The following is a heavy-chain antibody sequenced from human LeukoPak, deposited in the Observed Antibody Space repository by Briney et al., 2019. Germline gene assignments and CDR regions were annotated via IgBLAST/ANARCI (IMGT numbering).Heavy chain of an antibody. V-gene: IGHV4-34*01. CDR2: INHSGST. CDR3: ARDSFSADYYYYYGMDV. Sequence: GSLRLSCAASGFTFSDYYMSWIRQPPGKGLEWIGEINHSGSTNYNPSLKSRVTISVDTSKNQFSLKLSSVTAADTAVYYCARDSFSADYYYYYGMDVWGQGTTVTVSS. D-gene: IGHD2/OR15-2a*01. J-gene: IGHJ6*02. CDR1: GFTFSDYY.